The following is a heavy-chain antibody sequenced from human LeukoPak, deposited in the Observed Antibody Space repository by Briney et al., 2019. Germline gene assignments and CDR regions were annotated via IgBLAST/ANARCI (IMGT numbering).Heavy chain of an antibody. D-gene: IGHD3-22*01. V-gene: IGHV3-23*01. J-gene: IGHJ4*02. CDR2: ISGSGGST. CDR1: GFTFSSYG. Sequence: PGGSLRLPCAASGFTFSSYGMSWVRQAPGKGLEWVSAISGSGGSTYYADSVKGRFTISRDNSKNTLYLQMNSLRAEDTAVYYCVSGYYAMYYFDYWGQGTLVTVSS. CDR3: VSGYYAMYYFDY.